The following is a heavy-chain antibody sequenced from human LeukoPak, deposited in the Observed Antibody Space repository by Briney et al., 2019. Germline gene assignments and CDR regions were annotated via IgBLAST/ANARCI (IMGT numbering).Heavy chain of an antibody. CDR1: DGSFSGYY. J-gene: IGHJ5*02. CDR3: AIHIVVVPAAKKKNWFDP. D-gene: IGHD2-2*01. CDR2: INHSGST. Sequence: SETLSLTCAVYDGSFSGYYWSWIRQPPGKGLEWIGEINHSGSTNYNPSLKSRVTISVDTSKNQFSLKLSSVTAADTAVYYCAIHIVVVPAAKKKNWFDPWGQGTLVTVSS. V-gene: IGHV4-34*01.